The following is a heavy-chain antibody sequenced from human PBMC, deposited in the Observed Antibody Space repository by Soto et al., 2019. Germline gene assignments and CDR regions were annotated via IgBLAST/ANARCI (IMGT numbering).Heavy chain of an antibody. V-gene: IGHV4-31*03. CDR3: ARVVYRTYYYYYGMDV. D-gene: IGHD2-2*01. Sequence: PSETLSLTCTVSGGPISSGGYYWSWIRQHPGKGLEWIGYIYYSGSTYYNPSLKSRVTISVDTSKNQFSLKLSSVTAADTAVYYCARVVYRTYYYYYGMDVWGQGTTVTVSS. CDR1: GGPISSGGYY. CDR2: IYYSGST. J-gene: IGHJ6*02.